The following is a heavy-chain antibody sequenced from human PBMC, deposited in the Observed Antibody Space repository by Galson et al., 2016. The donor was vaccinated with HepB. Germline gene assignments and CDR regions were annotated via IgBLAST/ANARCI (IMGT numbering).Heavy chain of an antibody. CDR2: TSYDGSNK. V-gene: IGHV3-30-3*01. CDR3: ARGTNYYGSGNYFDY. CDR1: GFTFSSYA. Sequence: SLRLSCAASGFTFSSYATHWVRQAPGKGLEWVAVTSYDGSNKYYADSLKGRFTISRDSSKNTLYLQMNSLRAEDTAVYYCARGTNYYGSGNYFDYWGQGTLVTVSS. J-gene: IGHJ4*02. D-gene: IGHD3-10*01.